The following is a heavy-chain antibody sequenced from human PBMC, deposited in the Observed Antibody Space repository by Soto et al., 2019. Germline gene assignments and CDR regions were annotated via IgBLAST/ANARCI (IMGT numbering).Heavy chain of an antibody. J-gene: IGHJ1*01. CDR2: INHSGGST. Sequence: QVQLVQSGAEVKKPGASVKVSCKASGYTFTSYYMHWVRQAPGQGLEWMGIINHSGGSTSYAQKLQGRVTMTRDTSTSTGYMELSSLRSEDTAVYYCARSMKLGEFYFQHWGQGTLVTVSS. D-gene: IGHD3-16*01. CDR3: ARSMKLGEFYFQH. CDR1: GYTFTSYY. V-gene: IGHV1-46*03.